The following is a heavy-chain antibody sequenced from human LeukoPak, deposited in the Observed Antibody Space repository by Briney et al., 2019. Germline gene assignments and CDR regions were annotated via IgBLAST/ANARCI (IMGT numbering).Heavy chain of an antibody. CDR1: GGSISTSNYY. CDR2: IFYSGST. D-gene: IGHD6-13*01. J-gene: IGHJ4*02. Sequence: SETLSLTCTVSGGSISTSNYYWGWIRQPPGKGLEWIGNIFYSGSTYYGPSLKSRLTISLDTSRNQFSLKLNSVTAAHTAVYYCARVKGGSSSWYGGFECWGQGTLVTVSS. V-gene: IGHV4-39*07. CDR3: ARVKGGSSSWYGGFEC.